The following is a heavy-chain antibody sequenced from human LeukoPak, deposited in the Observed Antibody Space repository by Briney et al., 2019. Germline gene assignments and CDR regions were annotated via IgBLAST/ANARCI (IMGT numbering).Heavy chain of an antibody. D-gene: IGHD2-15*01. CDR2: VFHSGTA. V-gene: IGHV4-59*01. CDR3: ARKVYSFDVFDY. CDR1: GGSISSYY. Sequence: SETLSLTCTVSGGSISSYYWSWIRQPPGKALEWIGYVFHSGTANYHPSLKSRVTISIDTSENQFSPKLSSVTAADTAVYYCARKVYSFDVFDYWGQGTLVTVSS. J-gene: IGHJ4*02.